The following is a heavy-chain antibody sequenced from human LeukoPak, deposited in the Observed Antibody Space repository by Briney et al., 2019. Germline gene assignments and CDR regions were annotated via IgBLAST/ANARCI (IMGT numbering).Heavy chain of an antibody. CDR1: GGSISSSSFS. CDR2: IYYSGST. CDR3: ARLRLWFGGIDY. V-gene: IGHV4-39*01. Sequence: PSETLSLTCTVSGGSISSSSFSWGWIRQPPGKGLEWIASIYYSGSTYYNPSLKSRVTISVDTSKNQFSLKVTSVTAADTAVYYCARLRLWFGGIDYWGQGTLVTVSS. J-gene: IGHJ4*02. D-gene: IGHD3-10*01.